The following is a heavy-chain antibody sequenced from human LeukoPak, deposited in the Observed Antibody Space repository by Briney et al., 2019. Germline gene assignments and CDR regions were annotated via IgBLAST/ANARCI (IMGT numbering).Heavy chain of an antibody. CDR2: ITSSGTYT. CDR1: GFTFSNYN. D-gene: IGHD6-6*01. J-gene: IGHJ5*01. Sequence: GGSLRLSCADSGFTFSNYNMNWVRQAPGKAMEWVSSITSSGTYTFYADSVKGRFTISRDNAKNSLYLQMDSLGPEDTAVYYCTRDPRHFDSCGQGTLVTVSS. CDR3: TRDPRHFDS. V-gene: IGHV3-21*01.